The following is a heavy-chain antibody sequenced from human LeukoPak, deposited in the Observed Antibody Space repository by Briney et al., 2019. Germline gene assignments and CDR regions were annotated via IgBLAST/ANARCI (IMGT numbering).Heavy chain of an antibody. D-gene: IGHD5-24*01. Sequence: PEGSLRLSCAASGFTFSNYDMHWVRQAPGKGLEWFSAISSSSSYIYYADSIKGRFTISRDNAENSLYLQMNSLRAVDTAVYFCARGEEKATITALDSWGQGTLVTVSS. CDR1: GFTFSNYD. V-gene: IGHV3-21*01. J-gene: IGHJ4*02. CDR3: ARGEEKATITALDS. CDR2: ISSSSSYI.